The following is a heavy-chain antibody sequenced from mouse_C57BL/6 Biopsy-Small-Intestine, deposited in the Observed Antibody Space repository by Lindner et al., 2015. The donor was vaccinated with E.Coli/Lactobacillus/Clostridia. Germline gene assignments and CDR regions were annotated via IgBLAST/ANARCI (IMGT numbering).Heavy chain of an antibody. CDR3: ARRLRRAGAMDY. CDR1: GFNIKDDY. J-gene: IGHJ4*01. Sequence: VQLQESGAELVRPGASVKLSCTASGFNIKDDYIHWVKQRPEQGLEWIGRIDPANGNTKCAPKFQDKATITADTSSNTAYLQLSSLTSEDTAVYYCARRLRRAGAMDYWGQGTSVTVSS. CDR2: IDPANGNT. D-gene: IGHD2-2*01. V-gene: IGHV14-3*01.